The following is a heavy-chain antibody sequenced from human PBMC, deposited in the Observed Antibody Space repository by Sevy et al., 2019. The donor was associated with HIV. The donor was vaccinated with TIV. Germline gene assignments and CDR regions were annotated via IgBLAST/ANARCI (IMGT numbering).Heavy chain of an antibody. D-gene: IGHD3-16*02. V-gene: IGHV3-30-3*01. Sequence: GGSLRLSCAASGFPFTTYAVHWVRQAPGKGLEWLAVISFNGGNKFYADSVGGGFTISRDNSEKTMYLQMNSLRVEDTAMYYCAGDVSGGGRLGQLSAYFDYWGQGTLVTVSS. J-gene: IGHJ4*02. CDR1: GFPFTTYA. CDR2: ISFNGGNK. CDR3: AGDVSGGGRLGQLSAYFDY.